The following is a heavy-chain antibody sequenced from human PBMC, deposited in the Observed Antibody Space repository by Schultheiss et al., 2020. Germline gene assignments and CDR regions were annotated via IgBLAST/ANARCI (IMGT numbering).Heavy chain of an antibody. Sequence: SETLSLTCTVSGDSISSSNYHWGWVRQPPGKGLECIGEINHSGSTNYNPSLKSRVTISVDTSKNQFSLKLSSVTAADTAVYYCARELPRDGDDAFDIWGQGTRVNVSS. D-gene: IGHD5-24*01. CDR3: ARELPRDGDDAFDI. V-gene: IGHV4-39*07. CDR2: INHSGST. J-gene: IGHJ3*02. CDR1: GDSISSSNYH.